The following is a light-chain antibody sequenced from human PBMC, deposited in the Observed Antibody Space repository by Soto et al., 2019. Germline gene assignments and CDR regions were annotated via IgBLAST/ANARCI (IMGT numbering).Light chain of an antibody. CDR2: GAS. J-gene: IGKJ1*01. CDR3: QQYSSSPQT. Sequence: EIVLTQSPGTLSLSPGERATLSCSASQSVSSSYLAWYQQKPGQPPRLLIYGASSRATGIPDRFSGSGSGTDFTLTISRLEPEDFAEYYCQQYSSSPQTFGQGTKVEIK. V-gene: IGKV3-20*01. CDR1: QSVSSSY.